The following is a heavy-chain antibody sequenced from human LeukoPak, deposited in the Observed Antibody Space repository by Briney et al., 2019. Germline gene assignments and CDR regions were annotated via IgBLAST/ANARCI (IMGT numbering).Heavy chain of an antibody. CDR3: AREVGATGRSLDY. Sequence: GESLKISCKGSGYSFTSYWIGWVRPMPGKGLEWMGIIYPGESDTRYSPSFQGQVTISADKSISTAYLQWSSLKASDTAMYYCAREVGATGRSLDYWGQGTLVTVSS. D-gene: IGHD1-26*01. CDR1: GYSFTSYW. V-gene: IGHV5-51*01. CDR2: IYPGESDT. J-gene: IGHJ4*02.